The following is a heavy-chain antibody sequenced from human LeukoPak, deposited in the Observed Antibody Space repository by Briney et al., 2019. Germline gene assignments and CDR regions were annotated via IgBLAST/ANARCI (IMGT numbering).Heavy chain of an antibody. Sequence: ASVKVSCKASGYTFTSYDINWVRQATGQGLEWMGWMNPNSGNTDYAQKFQGRVTMTRDTSISTAYMELSRLRSDDTAVYYCARAYSGYDYNWFDPWGQGTLVTVSS. D-gene: IGHD5-12*01. V-gene: IGHV1-8*01. J-gene: IGHJ5*02. CDR1: GYTFTSYD. CDR2: MNPNSGNT. CDR3: ARAYSGYDYNWFDP.